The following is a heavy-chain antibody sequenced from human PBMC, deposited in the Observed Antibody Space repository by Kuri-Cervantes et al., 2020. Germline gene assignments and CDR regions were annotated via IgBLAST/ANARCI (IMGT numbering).Heavy chain of an antibody. CDR2: ISHDGGNE. J-gene: IGHJ4*02. CDR3: ARDILAAAGTS. CDR1: GFIFSDYA. D-gene: IGHD6-13*01. Sequence: GGSLRLSCAVSGFIFSDYAMHWVRQAPGKGPEWVAVISHDGGNEYYTDSVKGRFTISRDNSKNTLYLQMNSLRAEDTAVYYCARDILAAAGTSWGQGTLVTVSS. V-gene: IGHV3-30*03.